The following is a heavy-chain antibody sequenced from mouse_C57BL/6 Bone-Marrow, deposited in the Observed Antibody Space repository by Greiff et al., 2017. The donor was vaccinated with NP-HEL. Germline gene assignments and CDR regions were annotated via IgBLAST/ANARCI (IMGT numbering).Heavy chain of an antibody. V-gene: IGHV1-5*01. CDR2: IYPGNSDT. Sequence: VQLKQSGTVLSRPGASVKMSCKTSGYTFTSYWMHWVKQRPGQGLEWIGAIYPGNSDTSYNQKFKGKAKLTAVTSASTAYMELSSLTNDDSAVYYCTRPDYYGSSGWYFDVWGTGTTVTVSS. CDR1: GYTFTSYW. D-gene: IGHD1-1*01. J-gene: IGHJ1*03. CDR3: TRPDYYGSSGWYFDV.